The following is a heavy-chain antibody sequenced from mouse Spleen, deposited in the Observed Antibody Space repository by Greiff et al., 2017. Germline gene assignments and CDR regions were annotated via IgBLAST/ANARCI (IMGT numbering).Heavy chain of an antibody. CDR3: AREGGYDYDGGFAY. V-gene: IGHV1-82*01. D-gene: IGHD2-4*01. CDR2: IYPGDGDT. Sequence: LVESGPELVKPGASVKISCKASGYAFSSSWMNWVKQRPGKGLEWIGRIYPGDGDTNYNGKFKGKATLTADKSSSTAYMQLSSLTSEDSAVYFCAREGGYDYDGGFAYWGQGTLVTVSA. CDR1: GYAFSSSW. J-gene: IGHJ3*01.